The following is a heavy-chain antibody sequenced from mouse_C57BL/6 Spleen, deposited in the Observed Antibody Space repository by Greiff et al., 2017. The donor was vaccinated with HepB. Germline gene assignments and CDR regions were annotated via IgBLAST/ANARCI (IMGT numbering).Heavy chain of an antibody. Sequence: QVQLQQSGAELVKPGASVKISCKASGYAFSSYWMNWVKQRPGKGLEWIGQIYPGDGDTNYNGKFKGKATLTADKSSSTAYMQLSSLTSEDSAVYFCARSDYGSSYVYWYFDVWGTGTTVTVSS. CDR3: ARSDYGSSYVYWYFDV. V-gene: IGHV1-80*01. J-gene: IGHJ1*03. D-gene: IGHD1-1*01. CDR2: IYPGDGDT. CDR1: GYAFSSYW.